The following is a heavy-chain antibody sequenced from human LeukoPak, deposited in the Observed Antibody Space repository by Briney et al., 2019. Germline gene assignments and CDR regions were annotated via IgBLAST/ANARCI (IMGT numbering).Heavy chain of an antibody. Sequence: GGSLRLSCAASGFTFSSYSMNWVRQAPGKGLEWVSSISSSSSYIYYAASVKGRFTISRDNAKNSLYLQMNSLRAEDTAVYYCGRDRGYSTDLRVGYYFDYWGQGTLVTVSS. J-gene: IGHJ4*02. V-gene: IGHV3-21*01. CDR2: ISSSSSYI. CDR1: GFTFSSYS. D-gene: IGHD2-8*02. CDR3: GRDRGYSTDLRVGYYFDY.